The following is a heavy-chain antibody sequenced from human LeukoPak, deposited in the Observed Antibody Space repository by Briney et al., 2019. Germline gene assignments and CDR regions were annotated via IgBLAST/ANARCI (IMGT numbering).Heavy chain of an antibody. CDR3: ARLVPGGGYFQH. D-gene: IGHD3-10*01. J-gene: IGHJ1*01. V-gene: IGHV3-11*01. CDR1: GLPFIAYS. Sequence: PGGSLNPSVAASGLPFIAYSMAWIRKAPGKGLEGFSYISSSGSTIYYADSVKGRFTISRDNAKNSLCLQMNSLRAEDTAVYYCARLVPGGGYFQHWGQGTLVTVSS. CDR2: ISSSGSTI.